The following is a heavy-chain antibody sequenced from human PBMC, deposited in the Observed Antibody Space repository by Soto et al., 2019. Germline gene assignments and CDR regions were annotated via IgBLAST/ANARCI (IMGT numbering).Heavy chain of an antibody. V-gene: IGHV3-30*18. J-gene: IGHJ6*02. Sequence: VQLVESGGGVVQPGRSLRLSCAASGFTFSSYGMHWVRQAPGKGLEWVAVISYDGSNKYYADSVKGRFTISRDNSKNTLYLQMNSLRAEDTAVYYCAKGGGGYYYYYGMDVWGQGTTVTVSS. CDR2: ISYDGSNK. CDR3: AKGGGGYYYYYGMDV. CDR1: GFTFSSYG. D-gene: IGHD3-16*01.